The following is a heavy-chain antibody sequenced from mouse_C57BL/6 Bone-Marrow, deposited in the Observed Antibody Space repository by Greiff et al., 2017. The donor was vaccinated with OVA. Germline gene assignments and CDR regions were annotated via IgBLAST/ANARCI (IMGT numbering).Heavy chain of an antibody. J-gene: IGHJ2*01. CDR2: IDPENGDT. CDR1: GFNIKDDY. CDR3: TTNYYGDYCFDY. Sequence: EVQLQQSGAELVRPGASVKLSCTASGFNIKDDYMHWVKQRPEQGLEWIGWIDPENGDTEYASKFQGKATITADTSSNTAYLQLSSLTSEDTAVYYCTTNYYGDYCFDYWGQGTTLTVSS. V-gene: IGHV14-4*01. D-gene: IGHD1-2*01.